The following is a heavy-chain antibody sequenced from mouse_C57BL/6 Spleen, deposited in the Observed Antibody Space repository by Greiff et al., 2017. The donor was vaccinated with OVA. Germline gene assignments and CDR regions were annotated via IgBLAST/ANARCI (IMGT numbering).Heavy chain of an antibody. V-gene: IGHV1-52*01. J-gene: IGHJ2*01. CDR1: GYTFTSYW. D-gene: IGHD3-2*02. CDR2: IDPSDSET. Sequence: QVQLQQPGAELVRPGSSVKLSCKASGYTFTSYWMHWVKQRPIQGLEWIGNIDPSDSETHYNQKFKDKATLTVDKSSSTAYMQLSSLTSEDSAGYYCARDSSGYVGYWGQGTTLTVSS. CDR3: ARDSSGYVGY.